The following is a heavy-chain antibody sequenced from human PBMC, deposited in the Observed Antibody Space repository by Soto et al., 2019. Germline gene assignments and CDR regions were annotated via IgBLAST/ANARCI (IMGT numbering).Heavy chain of an antibody. CDR1: GYSFTSYW. CDR2: IYPGDSDT. CDR3: ARHSSSSGFYYGMDV. J-gene: IGHJ6*02. Sequence: PGESLKISCKGSGYSFTSYWIGWVRQMPGKGLELMGIIYPGDSDTRYSPSFQGQVTISAAKSISTAYLQWSSRKASDTAMYYCARHSSSSGFYYGMDVWGQGTTVTVSS. V-gene: IGHV5-51*01. D-gene: IGHD6-6*01.